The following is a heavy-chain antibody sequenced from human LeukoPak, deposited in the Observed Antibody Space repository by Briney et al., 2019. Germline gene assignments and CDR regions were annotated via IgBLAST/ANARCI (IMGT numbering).Heavy chain of an antibody. D-gene: IGHD5-24*01. Sequence: PGGSLRLSCAASGFTFSTYAMNWVRQAPGEGREWVAVISDDGRHNYYAHSVKGRFTISRDHAKNTLYLQMNSLRAEDTAVYYCARGLHQFDYWGQETLVTVSS. CDR2: ISDDGRHN. CDR1: GFTFSTYA. CDR3: ARGLHQFDY. V-gene: IGHV3-30*04. J-gene: IGHJ4*02.